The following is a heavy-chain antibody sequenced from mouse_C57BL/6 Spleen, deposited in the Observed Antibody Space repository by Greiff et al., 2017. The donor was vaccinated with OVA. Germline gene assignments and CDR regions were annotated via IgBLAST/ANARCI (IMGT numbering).Heavy chain of an antibody. CDR2: IDPSDSYT. V-gene: IGHV1-50*01. Sequence: VQLQQPGAELVKPGASVQLSCKASGYTFTSYWMQWVKQRPGQGLEWIGEIDPSDSYTTSNQKFKGKATLTVDPATSTAYMQLSSLTAEDSAVYYCARERLRRMDYWGQGTSVTVSS. CDR1: GYTFTSYW. J-gene: IGHJ4*01. D-gene: IGHD2-2*01. CDR3: ARERLRRMDY.